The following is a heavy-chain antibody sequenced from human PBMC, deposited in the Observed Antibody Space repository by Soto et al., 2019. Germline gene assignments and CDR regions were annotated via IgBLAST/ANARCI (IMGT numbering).Heavy chain of an antibody. V-gene: IGHV4-34*01. CDR2: INHSGST. Sequence: QVQLQQWGAGLLKPSETLSLTCAVYGGSFSGYYWSWIRQPPGKGLEWIGEINHSGSTNYNPSLKSRVTLSVDTSKNQFSLKLSSVTAADTAVYYCARGQYSSSWYVFDYWGQGTLVTVSS. D-gene: IGHD6-13*01. CDR1: GGSFSGYY. CDR3: ARGQYSSSWYVFDY. J-gene: IGHJ4*02.